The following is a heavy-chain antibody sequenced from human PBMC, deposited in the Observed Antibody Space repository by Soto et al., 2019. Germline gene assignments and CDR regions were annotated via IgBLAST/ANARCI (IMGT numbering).Heavy chain of an antibody. Sequence: ALTCTVSGGSISSGGYYWGWIRQHPGKGLEWIGYIYYSGSTYYNPSLKSRVTISVDTAKNQFSLKLSSVTAADTAVYYCASGYGSGSYYYYEGMDVWGPGTTVTVSS. CDR3: ASGYGSGSYYYYEGMDV. J-gene: IGHJ6*02. CDR2: IYYSGST. CDR1: GGSISSGGYY. V-gene: IGHV4-31*03. D-gene: IGHD3-10*01.